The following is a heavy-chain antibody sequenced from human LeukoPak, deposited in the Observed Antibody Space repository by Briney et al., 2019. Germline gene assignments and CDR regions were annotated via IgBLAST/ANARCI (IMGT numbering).Heavy chain of an antibody. Sequence: VANIKQDGSEKYYVDSVKGRFTISRDNAKNSLYLQMNSLRAEDTAVYYCARSVGSGYYYGYWGQGTLATVSS. CDR2: IKQDGSEK. V-gene: IGHV3-7*04. CDR3: ARSVGSGYYYGY. D-gene: IGHD3-22*01. J-gene: IGHJ4*02.